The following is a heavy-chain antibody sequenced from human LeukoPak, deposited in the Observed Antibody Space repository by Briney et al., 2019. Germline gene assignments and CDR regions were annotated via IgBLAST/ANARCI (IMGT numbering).Heavy chain of an antibody. D-gene: IGHD6-19*01. CDR3: AKDLSSGWYRDQGFDY. J-gene: IGHJ4*02. CDR1: GFTFSSYG. V-gene: IGHV3-30*18. CDR2: ISYDGSNK. Sequence: GGSLRPSCAASGFTFSSYGMHWVRQAPGKGLGWVAVISYDGSNKYYADSVKGRFTISRDNSKNTLYLQMNSLRAEDTAVYYCAKDLSSGWYRDQGFDYWGQGTLVTVSS.